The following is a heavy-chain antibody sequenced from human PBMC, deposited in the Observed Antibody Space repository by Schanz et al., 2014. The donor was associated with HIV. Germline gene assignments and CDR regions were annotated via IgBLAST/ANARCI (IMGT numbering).Heavy chain of an antibody. J-gene: IGHJ6*02. CDR1: GFHFDDYA. D-gene: IGHD6-19*01. CDR2: ISWSSNNI. V-gene: IGHV3-9*01. CDR3: ARGRSGRGALFVGMDV. Sequence: EVQLVESGGCLVQPGRSLRLSCAASGFHFDDYAMYWVRQSPGKGLEWVSGISWSSNNIGYVDSVKGRFTISRDTAKNSLFLQMNSLRAEDTALYYCARGRSGRGALFVGMDVWGQGTTVTVSS.